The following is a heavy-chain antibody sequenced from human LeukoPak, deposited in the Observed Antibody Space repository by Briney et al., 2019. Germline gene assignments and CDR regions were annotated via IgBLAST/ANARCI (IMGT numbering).Heavy chain of an antibody. CDR3: AKGGWSTWPDY. Sequence: PGGSLRLSCAASGFTVSSNYMTWVRQAPGKGLEWVSTISLSGGGTSYADSVKGRFAISRDNSKNTAWLQMNSLRAEDTAVYYCAKGGWSTWPDYWGQGTLVTVSS. J-gene: IGHJ4*02. CDR1: GFTVSSNY. V-gene: IGHV3-23*01. CDR2: ISLSGGGT. D-gene: IGHD6-19*01.